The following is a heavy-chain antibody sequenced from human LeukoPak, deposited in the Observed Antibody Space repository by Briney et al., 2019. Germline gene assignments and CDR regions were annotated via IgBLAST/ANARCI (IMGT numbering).Heavy chain of an antibody. CDR2: ISYDGSNK. D-gene: IGHD2-2*01. CDR3: ANGGTYQLLLHIDY. CDR1: GFTFSSYA. J-gene: IGHJ4*02. Sequence: PGGSLRLSCAASGFTFSSYAVHWVRQAPGKGLEWVAVISYDGSNKYYADSVKGRFTISRDNSKNTLYLQMNSLRAEDTAVYYCANGGTYQLLLHIDYWGQGTLVTVSS. V-gene: IGHV3-30*01.